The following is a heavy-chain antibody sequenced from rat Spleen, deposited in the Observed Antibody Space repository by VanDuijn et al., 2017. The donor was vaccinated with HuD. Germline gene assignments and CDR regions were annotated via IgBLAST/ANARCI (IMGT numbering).Heavy chain of an antibody. D-gene: IGHD5-1*01. CDR1: GFTFSSYW. Sequence: EVQLVETGGGLVQPGKSLKLSCVASGFTFSSYWMYWVRQAPGKGLEWVASISTGGGNTYYRDSVKGRFTISRDNAKNTQYLQMDSLRSEDTATYYCARHVGGGSYYFDYWGQGVMVTVSS. CDR2: ISTGGGNT. CDR3: ARHVGGGSYYFDY. V-gene: IGHV5S13*01. J-gene: IGHJ2*01.